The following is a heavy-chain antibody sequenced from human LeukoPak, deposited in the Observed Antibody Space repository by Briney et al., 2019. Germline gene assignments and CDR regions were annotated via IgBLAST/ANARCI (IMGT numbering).Heavy chain of an antibody. D-gene: IGHD6-19*01. CDR2: IQNTGGT. CDR1: SASISSYY. CDR3: VKHGSGWSFDY. Sequence: SETLSLTCTVSSASISSYYWGWIRQSPGKGLEWIGYIQNTGGTNYNPSLKSRVSISKDTSKNQFSLQVRSVTAADTAVYYCVKHGSGWSFDYWGQGTLITVSS. J-gene: IGHJ4*02. V-gene: IGHV4-59*01.